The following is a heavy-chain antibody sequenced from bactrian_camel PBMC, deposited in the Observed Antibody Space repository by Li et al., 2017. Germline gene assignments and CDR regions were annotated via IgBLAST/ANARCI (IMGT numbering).Heavy chain of an antibody. CDR3: AAVCRYSNCRGTCVLRVNEYWY. CDR2: IDSDRSI. D-gene: IGHD2*01. J-gene: IGHJ4*01. Sequence: VQLVESGGGSVQAGGSLRLSCVLSGYTYDRYCMGWFRQGPGKEREGVAHIDSDRSITYADSVKGRFTVSKDNANHTLDLQMNSLKPEDSAMYYCAAVCRYSNCRGTCVLRVNEYWYWGQGTQVTVS. CDR1: GYTYDRYC. V-gene: IGHV3S55*01.